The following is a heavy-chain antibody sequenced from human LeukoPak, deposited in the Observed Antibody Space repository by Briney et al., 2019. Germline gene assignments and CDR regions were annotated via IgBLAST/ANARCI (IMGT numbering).Heavy chain of an antibody. CDR3: ARGGNDFWSGSLTPHYYMDV. D-gene: IGHD3-3*01. V-gene: IGHV4-61*05. Sequence: SETLSLTCTVSGGSISSNSYYWGWIRQPPGKGLEWIGYIYYSGSTNYNPSLKSRVTISVDTSKNQFSLKLSSVTAADTAVYYCARGGNDFWSGSLTPHYYMDVWGKGTTVTVSS. CDR1: GGSISSNSYY. J-gene: IGHJ6*03. CDR2: IYYSGST.